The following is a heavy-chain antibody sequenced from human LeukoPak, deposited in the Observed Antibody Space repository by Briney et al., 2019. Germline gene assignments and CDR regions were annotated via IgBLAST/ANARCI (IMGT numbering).Heavy chain of an antibody. D-gene: IGHD6-19*01. J-gene: IGHJ4*02. Sequence: GGSLRLSCAASGNYWMHWVRQAPGKGLVWVSHINSDGSWTSYADSVKGRFTISKDNAKNTVYLQMNSLRAEDTAVYYCAKDERSGWTYYFDYWGQGTLVTVSS. CDR3: AKDERSGWTYYFDY. V-gene: IGHV3-74*01. CDR1: GNYW. CDR2: INSDGSWT.